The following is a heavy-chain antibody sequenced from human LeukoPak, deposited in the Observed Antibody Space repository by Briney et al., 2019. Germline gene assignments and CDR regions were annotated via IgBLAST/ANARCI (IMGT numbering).Heavy chain of an antibody. CDR2: MNPYTGDR. CDR1: GYSFTTYH. CDR3: ARTTSLTASGYDC. Sequence: ASVKVSCKTSGYSFTTYHINWVRQASGQGLEWLGWMNPYTGDRGYAQRFQGRLSITSDTSISTAYMELGSLKSDDTAVYFCARTTSLTASGYDCWGRGTLVTVSS. J-gene: IGHJ4*02. V-gene: IGHV1-8*03. D-gene: IGHD2-21*02.